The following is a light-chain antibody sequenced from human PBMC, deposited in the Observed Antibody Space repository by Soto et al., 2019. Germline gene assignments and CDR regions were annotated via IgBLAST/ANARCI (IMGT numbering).Light chain of an antibody. Sequence: QSVLTQPPSVSGAPGQRVTLSCTGNSSNLGAGYDVHWYQQLPGAAPKLVIFGNRNRPSGVPERFSGSKSGTSASLAISGLRSEDEADYYCAAWDDSLSGHYVFGTGTKLTVL. V-gene: IGLV1-40*01. CDR3: AAWDDSLSGHYV. J-gene: IGLJ1*01. CDR2: GNR. CDR1: SSNLGAGYD.